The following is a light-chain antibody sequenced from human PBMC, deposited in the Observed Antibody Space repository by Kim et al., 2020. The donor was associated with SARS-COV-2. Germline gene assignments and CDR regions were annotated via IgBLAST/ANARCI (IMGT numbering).Light chain of an antibody. CDR1: NSNIGSNI. CDR2: HND. J-gene: IGLJ2*01. V-gene: IGLV1-44*01. CDR3: ASWDDSLTNML. Sequence: LTQPPSASGTPGQRVTISCSGSNSNIGSNIVDWYQQLPGTAPKLLIFHNDQRPSGVPDRFSGSKFGTSASLAINGLQSEDEADYYCASWDDSLTNMLFGGGTQLTVL.